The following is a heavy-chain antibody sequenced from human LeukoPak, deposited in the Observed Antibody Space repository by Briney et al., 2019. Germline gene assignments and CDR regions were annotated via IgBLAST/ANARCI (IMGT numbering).Heavy chain of an antibody. CDR1: EIPFSDAW. Sequence: PGGSLRLSCAASEIPFSDAWMSWVRQPPGQGLEWVGRIKSRAHGGATEYAASVKGRLIISRDDSKNMVYLEMNGLIIEDTGVYYFSAEHPYQLKSWGQGTLVTVSS. J-gene: IGHJ4*02. CDR3: SAEHPYQLKS. CDR2: IKSRAHGGAT. D-gene: IGHD1-1*01. V-gene: IGHV3-15*01.